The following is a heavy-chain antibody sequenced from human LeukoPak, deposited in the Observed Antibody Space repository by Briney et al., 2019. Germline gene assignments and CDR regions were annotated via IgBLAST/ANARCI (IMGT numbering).Heavy chain of an antibody. CDR2: IYYSGST. Sequence: PSETLSLTCTVSGGSISTSYYWGWIRQPPGKGLEWIGSIYYSGSTYYNPSLKSRVTISLDTSKNQFSLKLSSVTAADTAVYYCARDLVVVADQSWFDPWGQGTLVTVSS. D-gene: IGHD2-15*01. CDR1: GGSISTSYY. V-gene: IGHV4-39*07. J-gene: IGHJ5*02. CDR3: ARDLVVVADQSWFDP.